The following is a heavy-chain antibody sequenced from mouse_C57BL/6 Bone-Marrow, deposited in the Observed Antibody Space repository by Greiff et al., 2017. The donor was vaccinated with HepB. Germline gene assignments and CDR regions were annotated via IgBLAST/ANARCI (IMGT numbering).Heavy chain of an antibody. D-gene: IGHD1-1*01. CDR1: GFSLTSYA. J-gene: IGHJ4*01. V-gene: IGHV2-9-1*01. Sequence: VHLVESGPGLVAPSQSLSITCTVSGFSLTSYAISWVRQPPGKGLEWLGVIWTGGGTNYNSALKSRLSISKDNSKSQVFLKMNSLQTDDTARYYCARNKGLLRCYYAMDYWGQGTSVTVSS. CDR3: ARNKGLLRCYYAMDY. CDR2: IWTGGGT.